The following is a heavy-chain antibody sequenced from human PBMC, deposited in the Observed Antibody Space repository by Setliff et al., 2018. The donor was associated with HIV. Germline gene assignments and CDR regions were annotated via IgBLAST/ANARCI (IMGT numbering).Heavy chain of an antibody. CDR2: IKQDGSEK. J-gene: IGHJ5*02. V-gene: IGHV3-7*01. CDR3: VRGLERTNTLFGVVSIWLDP. CDR1: GFTFSSYA. Sequence: GGSLRLSCAASGFTFSSYAMHWVRQAPGKGLEWVANIKQDGSEKYYIDSVKGRFTISRDNAKNSLYLQMNSLRAEDTAMYYCVRGLERTNTLFGVVSIWLDPWGQGTLVTVS. D-gene: IGHD3-3*01.